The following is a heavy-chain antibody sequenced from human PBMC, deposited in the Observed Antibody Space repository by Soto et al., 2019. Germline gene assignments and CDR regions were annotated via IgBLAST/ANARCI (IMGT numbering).Heavy chain of an antibody. CDR2: ISSSGSTI. J-gene: IGHJ6*02. V-gene: IGHV3-48*03. Sequence: EVQLVESGGGLVQPGGSLRLSCAASGFTFSSYAMNWVRQAPGKGLEWVSYISSSGSTIYYADSVKGRFTISRDNAKNSLYLQMNSLRAEDTAVYYCARAPVLRFPLYGMDVWGQGTTVTVSS. D-gene: IGHD3-3*01. CDR3: ARAPVLRFPLYGMDV. CDR1: GFTFSSYA.